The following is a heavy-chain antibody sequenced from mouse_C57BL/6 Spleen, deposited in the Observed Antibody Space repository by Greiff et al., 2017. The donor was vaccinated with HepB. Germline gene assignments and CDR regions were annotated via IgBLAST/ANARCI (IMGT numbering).Heavy chain of an antibody. CDR3: ARDGIYYGIPYAMDY. V-gene: IGHV5-4*01. Sequence: EVMLVDSGGGLVKPGGSLKLSCAASGFTFSSYAMSWVRQTPEKRLEWVATISDGGSYTYYPDNVKGRFTISRDNAKNNLYLQMSHLKSEDTAMYYCARDGIYYGIPYAMDYWGQGTSVTVSS. D-gene: IGHD2-1*01. J-gene: IGHJ4*01. CDR2: ISDGGSYT. CDR1: GFTFSSYA.